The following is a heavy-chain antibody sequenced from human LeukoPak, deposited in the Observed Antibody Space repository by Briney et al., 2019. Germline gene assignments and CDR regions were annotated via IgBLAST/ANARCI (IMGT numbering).Heavy chain of an antibody. CDR2: IYYSGST. J-gene: IGHJ4*02. Sequence: SETLSLTCTVSGGSISSGGYYWSWIRQHPGKGLEWIGYIYYSGSTYYNPSLKSRVTISVDTSKNQFSLKLSSVTAADTAVYYCARGRIAAAGTVDYWGQGTLVTVPS. D-gene: IGHD6-13*01. CDR3: ARGRIAAAGTVDY. V-gene: IGHV4-31*03. CDR1: GGSISSGGYY.